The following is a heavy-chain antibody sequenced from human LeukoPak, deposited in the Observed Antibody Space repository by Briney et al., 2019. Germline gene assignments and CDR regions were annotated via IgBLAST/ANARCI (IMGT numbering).Heavy chain of an antibody. CDR2: IYSGGST. CDR1: GFIFSSYE. V-gene: IGHV3-53*01. Sequence: GGSLRLSCEASGFIFSSYEMNWVRQAPGKGLEWVSVIYSGGSTYYADSVKGRFTISRDNSRNTLYLQMNSLRAEDTAVYYCARVGHYYDSSGSTFLFDPWGQGTLVTVSS. J-gene: IGHJ5*02. D-gene: IGHD3-22*01. CDR3: ARVGHYYDSSGSTFLFDP.